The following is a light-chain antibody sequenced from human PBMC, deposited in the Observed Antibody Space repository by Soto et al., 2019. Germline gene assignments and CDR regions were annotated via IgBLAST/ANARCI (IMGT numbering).Light chain of an antibody. CDR2: EGS. CDR1: SSDVGNYNL. Sequence: QYALTQPASVSGSPGQSITISCTGTSSDVGNYNLVSWYQQHPGEAPKLLIYEGSKRPSGVSNRLSGSKFGNTASLTISGLQAEDEVDYYCCSYAGDSTWVFGGGTKLTVL. CDR3: CSYAGDSTWV. J-gene: IGLJ3*02. V-gene: IGLV2-23*01.